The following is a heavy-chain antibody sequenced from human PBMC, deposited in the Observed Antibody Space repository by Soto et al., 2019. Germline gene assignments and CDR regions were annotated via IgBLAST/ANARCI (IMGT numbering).Heavy chain of an antibody. V-gene: IGHV1-18*01. Sequence: QVQLVQSGAEVKKPGASVKVSCKASGYTFTSYGISWVRQAPGQGLEWMGWISAYNGNTNYAQKLQGRATMPTDASRSADEAARWSRGSYDTAVYYWPRIKYSPPYYYYSGVDVWGQGTTVSVSS. D-gene: IGHD5-18*01. J-gene: IGHJ6*02. CDR1: GYTFTSYG. CDR3: PRIKYSPPYYYYSGVDV. CDR2: ISAYNGNT.